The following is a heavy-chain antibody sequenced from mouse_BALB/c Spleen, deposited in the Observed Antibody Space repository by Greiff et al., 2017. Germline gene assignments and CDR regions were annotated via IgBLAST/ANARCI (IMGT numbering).Heavy chain of an antibody. Sequence: EVHLVESGGGLVKPGGSLKLSCAASGFTFSDYYMYWVRQTPEKRLEWVATISDGGSYTYYPDSVKGRFTISRNNANNNLYLKMSSLKSENTAMYYCARSELEHWYFDVWGAGTTVTVSS. J-gene: IGHJ1*01. CDR1: GFTFSDYY. V-gene: IGHV5-4*02. CDR2: ISDGGSYT. CDR3: ARSELEHWYFDV. D-gene: IGHD4-1*01.